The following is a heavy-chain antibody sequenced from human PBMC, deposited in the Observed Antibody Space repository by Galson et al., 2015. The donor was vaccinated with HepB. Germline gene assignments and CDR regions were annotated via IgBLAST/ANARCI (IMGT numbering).Heavy chain of an antibody. Sequence: SVKVSCKASGGTFSSYAISWVRQAPGQGLEWMGGIIPIFGTANYAQKFQGRVTITADESTSTAYMELSSLRSEDTAVYYCARDPWHDYGDYGSYYFDYWGQGTLVTVSS. D-gene: IGHD4-17*01. CDR3: ARDPWHDYGDYGSYYFDY. J-gene: IGHJ4*02. V-gene: IGHV1-69*13. CDR2: IIPIFGTA. CDR1: GGTFSSYA.